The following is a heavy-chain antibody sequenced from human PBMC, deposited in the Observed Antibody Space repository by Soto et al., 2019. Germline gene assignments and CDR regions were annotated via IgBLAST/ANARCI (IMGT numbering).Heavy chain of an antibody. CDR2: ISAYNGNT. V-gene: IGHV1-18*01. J-gene: IGHJ6*02. CDR3: ARADGVYTSFYNYFGMDA. CDR1: GYTFTSYG. D-gene: IGHD4-17*01. Sequence: ASVKVSCKGSGYTFTSYGISWVRQAPGQGLEWMGWISAYNGNTNYAQKLQGRVTMTTDTSTSTAYMELRSLRSDDTAVYYCARADGVYTSFYNYFGMDAWGQGITVTVSS.